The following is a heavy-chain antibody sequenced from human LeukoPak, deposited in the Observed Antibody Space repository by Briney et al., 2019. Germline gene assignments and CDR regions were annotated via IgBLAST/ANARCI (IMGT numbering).Heavy chain of an antibody. CDR2: IIPIFGTA. V-gene: IGHV1-69*05. CDR3: ARGLDFWSGYPGVGYFDY. Sequence: SVKVSCKASGGTFSSYAISWVRQAPGQGLEWMGGIIPIFGTANYAQKFQGRVTITTDESTSTAYMELSSLRSEDTAVYYCARGLDFWSGYPGVGYFDYWGQGTLVTVSS. D-gene: IGHD3-3*01. J-gene: IGHJ4*02. CDR1: GGTFSSYA.